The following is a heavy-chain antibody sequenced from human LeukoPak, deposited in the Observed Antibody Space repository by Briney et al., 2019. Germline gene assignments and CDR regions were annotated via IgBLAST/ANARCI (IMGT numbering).Heavy chain of an antibody. CDR2: IKSITDGGTT. D-gene: IGHD3-9*01. V-gene: IGHV3-15*01. Sequence: VGSLRLSCAASGFTFTNAWMYWVRQAPGKGPEWVGRIKSITDGGTTDYAAPVKGRFTISRDVSKNTLYLQMNSLKTEDTAVYYCTTQGTGYYYFDYWGQGTLVTVSS. CDR1: GFTFTNAW. CDR3: TTQGTGYYYFDY. J-gene: IGHJ4*02.